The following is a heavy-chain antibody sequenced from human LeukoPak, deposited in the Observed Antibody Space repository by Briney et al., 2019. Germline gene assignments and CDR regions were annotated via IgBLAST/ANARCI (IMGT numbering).Heavy chain of an antibody. CDR1: GFTFSYYS. V-gene: IGHV3-21*03. Sequence: GGSLRLSCAASGFTFSYYSMNWVRQAPGQRPEWVASISDGGNDPYYADSLKGRFVISRDNARNSLYLQIDRLRVEDTGVYYCASPTGYWGRGTLVTVSS. CDR2: ISDGGNDP. CDR3: ASPTGY. J-gene: IGHJ4*02. D-gene: IGHD2-15*01.